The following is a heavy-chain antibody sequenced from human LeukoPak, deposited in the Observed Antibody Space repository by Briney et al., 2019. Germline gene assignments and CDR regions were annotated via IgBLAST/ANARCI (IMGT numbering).Heavy chain of an antibody. CDR3: AATVHYCSGGSCYNHYYGMDV. J-gene: IGHJ6*02. CDR2: IVVGSGNT. V-gene: IGHV1-58*02. D-gene: IGHD2-15*01. Sequence: GASVKVSCKASGGTFSSYAISWVRQARGQRLEWIGWIVVGSGNTNYAQKFQQRVTITRDMSTSTAYMEVSSLRSEDTAVYYCAATVHYCSGGSCYNHYYGMDVWGQGTTVTVSS. CDR1: GGTFSSYA.